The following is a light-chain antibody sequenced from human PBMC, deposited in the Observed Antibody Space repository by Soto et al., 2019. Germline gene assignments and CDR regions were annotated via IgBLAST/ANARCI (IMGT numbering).Light chain of an antibody. CDR1: QSVLYSSNNKNY. Sequence: DIVMTQSPDSLAVSLGERATINCKSSQSVLYSSNNKNYLAWYQQKPGQPPKLLIYWASTRESGVPDRFSGSGSGTDFTLTISSLQAEDVAVYYCQQSYSTQLKCGGGTKVDIK. CDR3: QQSYSTQLK. V-gene: IGKV4-1*01. CDR2: WAS. J-gene: IGKJ4*02.